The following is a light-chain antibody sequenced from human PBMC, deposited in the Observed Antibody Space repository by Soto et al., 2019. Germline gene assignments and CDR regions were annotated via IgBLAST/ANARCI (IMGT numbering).Light chain of an antibody. CDR1: QSINNW. CDR2: KAS. J-gene: IGKJ1*01. V-gene: IGKV1-5*03. Sequence: DIQMTQSPSTLSASVGDRVTITCRASQSINNWLAWYQQKPGKAPRLLIYKASSSESGVPSRFSGSGSGTEFTLTIRSLQPDDFATYYCQQYWGTFGQGTKVDIK. CDR3: QQYWGT.